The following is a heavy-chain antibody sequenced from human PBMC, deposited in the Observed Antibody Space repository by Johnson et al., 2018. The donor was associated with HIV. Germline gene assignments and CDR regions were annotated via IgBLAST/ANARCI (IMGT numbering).Heavy chain of an antibody. J-gene: IGHJ3*02. CDR2: ISWNSGSL. V-gene: IGHV3-9*01. CDR3: AREALAGSRIDAFDI. CDR1: GFTFDDYA. D-gene: IGHD6-19*01. Sequence: VPLVESRGGLVQPGRSLRLSCAASGFTFDDYAMHWVRQAPGKGLEWVSGISWNSGSLGSADSVKGRFTISRDNAKNSLYLQMNSLRAEDTALYYCAREALAGSRIDAFDIWGQGTMVTVSS.